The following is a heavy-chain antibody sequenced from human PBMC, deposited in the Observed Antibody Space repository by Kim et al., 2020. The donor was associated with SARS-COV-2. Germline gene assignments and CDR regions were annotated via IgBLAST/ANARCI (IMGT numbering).Heavy chain of an antibody. CDR3: ARAYSSSRGFDY. J-gene: IGHJ4*02. CDR2: INHSGST. Sequence: SETLSLTCAVYGGSFSGYYWSWIRQPPGKGLEWIGEINHSGSTNYNPSLKSRVTISVDTSKNQFSLKLSSVTAADTAVYYCARAYSSSRGFDYWGQGTLVTVSS. CDR1: GGSFSGYY. D-gene: IGHD6-13*01. V-gene: IGHV4-34*01.